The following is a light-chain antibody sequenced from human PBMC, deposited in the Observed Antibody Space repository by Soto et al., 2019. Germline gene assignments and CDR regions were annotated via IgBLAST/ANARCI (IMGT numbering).Light chain of an antibody. CDR1: QSVCSN. CDR3: QQYNEMPPWT. CDR2: VAS. V-gene: IGKV3-15*01. Sequence: EIVMTQSPATLSVSPGERATLSCRASQSVCSNVAWYQQNPGQATRLLIYVASSRATGIPARVSGSGSGTDFTLTISSMQSDDVGVDYCQQYNEMPPWTFGQGTKVEIK. J-gene: IGKJ1*01.